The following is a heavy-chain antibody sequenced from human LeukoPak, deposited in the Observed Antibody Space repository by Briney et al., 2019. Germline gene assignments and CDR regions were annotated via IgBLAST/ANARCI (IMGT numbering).Heavy chain of an antibody. Sequence: PGGSLRLSCAASGFTFSSYAMSWVRQAPGKGLEWVSAISGSGGSTYYADSVKGRFTISRDNSKSTLYLQMNSLRAEDTAVYYCAKLSCSGGSCYSPAYYYGMDVWGQGTTVTVSS. CDR1: GFTFSSYA. V-gene: IGHV3-23*01. CDR2: ISGSGGST. J-gene: IGHJ6*02. D-gene: IGHD2-15*01. CDR3: AKLSCSGGSCYSPAYYYGMDV.